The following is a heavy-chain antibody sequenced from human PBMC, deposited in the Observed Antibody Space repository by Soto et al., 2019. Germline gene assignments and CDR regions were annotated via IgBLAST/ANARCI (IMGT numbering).Heavy chain of an antibody. Sequence: SETLSLTCTVSGASITRGGYYWTWVRQLPGRGLEWLGYTYYTGNTNYNPSLKSRLAISVDTSKNQFSLRLSSVTAADTALYYCVRDTTRIRGMDVWGPGTAVTVSS. J-gene: IGHJ6*02. CDR1: GASITRGGYY. CDR3: VRDTTRIRGMDV. CDR2: TYYTGNT. V-gene: IGHV4-31*03. D-gene: IGHD1-26*01.